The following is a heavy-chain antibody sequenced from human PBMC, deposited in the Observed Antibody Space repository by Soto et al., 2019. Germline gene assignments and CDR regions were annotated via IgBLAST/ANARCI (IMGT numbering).Heavy chain of an antibody. Sequence: QVQLQESGPGLVKPSGTLSLTCAVSGGSISSSNWWSWVRQPPGKGLEWIGEIYHSGSTNYNPSLKSRVTISVEKSKTQFSLKLSSVTAADTAVYYCARKKERVPAAWDYWGQGTLVTVSS. D-gene: IGHD2-2*01. J-gene: IGHJ4*02. CDR2: IYHSGST. CDR3: ARKKERVPAAWDY. CDR1: GGSISSSNW. V-gene: IGHV4-4*02.